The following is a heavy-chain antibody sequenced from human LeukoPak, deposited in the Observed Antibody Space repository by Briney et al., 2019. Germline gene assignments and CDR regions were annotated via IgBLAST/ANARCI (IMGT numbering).Heavy chain of an antibody. CDR1: GFTFSNYN. J-gene: IGHJ4*02. D-gene: IGHD1-26*01. CDR2: ISSSSTYI. V-gene: IGHV3-21*01. CDR3: ARYSGTYRDY. Sequence: GGSLRLSCAASGFTFSNYNMNWVRQAPGKGLEWVSSISSSSTYIFYADSVKGRFAISRDNAKNSLYLQMSSLRAEDTAVYYCARYSGTYRDYWGQGTLVTV.